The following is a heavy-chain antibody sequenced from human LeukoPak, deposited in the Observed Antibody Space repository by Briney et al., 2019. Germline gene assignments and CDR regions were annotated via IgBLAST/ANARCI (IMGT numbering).Heavy chain of an antibody. Sequence: PGGSLRLSCAASGFTFSNYAMSWVRQAPGKGLEWVSYISRSGSTIYYADSVKGRFTIARDNAENSVYLQMNSLRAEDTAVYYCARDRYYYGSGSPKALDYWGQGTLVTVSS. V-gene: IGHV3-48*03. CDR1: GFTFSNYA. D-gene: IGHD3-10*01. CDR3: ARDRYYYGSGSPKALDY. CDR2: ISRSGSTI. J-gene: IGHJ4*02.